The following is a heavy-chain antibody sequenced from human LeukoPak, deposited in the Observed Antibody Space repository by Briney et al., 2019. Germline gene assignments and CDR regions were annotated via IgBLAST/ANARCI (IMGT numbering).Heavy chain of an antibody. Sequence: GGSLRLSCAASGFTFSSYSMNWVRQAPGKGLEWVSSISSSSSYIYYADSVKGRFTISRDNAKNSLYLQMNSLRAEDTAVYYCARELKAPDAFDIWGQGTMVTVSS. CDR3: ARELKAPDAFDI. CDR1: GFTFSSYS. V-gene: IGHV3-21*01. CDR2: ISSSSSYI. J-gene: IGHJ3*02.